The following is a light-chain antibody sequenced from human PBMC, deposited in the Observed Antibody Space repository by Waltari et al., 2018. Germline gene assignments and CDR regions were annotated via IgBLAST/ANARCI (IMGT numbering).Light chain of an antibody. CDR3: QQYNDAPLT. CDR2: WAA. V-gene: IGKV4-1*01. J-gene: IGKJ4*01. CDR1: QTVLCSSNNKNQ. Sequence: DIVMTQSPDSLAVSLGERATINCKSSQTVLCSSNNKNQLAWYQQKPGQPPKLLIYWAATRESGVPDRFTGSGSGTDFTLTISSLQAEDVADYYCQQYNDAPLTFGGGTKVEIK.